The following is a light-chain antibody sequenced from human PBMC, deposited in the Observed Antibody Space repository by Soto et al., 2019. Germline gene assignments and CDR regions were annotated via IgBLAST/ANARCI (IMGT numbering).Light chain of an antibody. CDR3: QQYGRSYT. CDR1: QSIPPSY. V-gene: IGKV3-20*01. CDR2: GAS. J-gene: IGKJ2*01. Sequence: EIVLTQSPGSLSLSPGERATLSCRASQSIPPSYLAWYQQKPGQAPRLLISGASSRATGIPDRFSGGGSGTDFTLTISRLEPEDFAVYYCQQYGRSYTFGQGTKLEIK.